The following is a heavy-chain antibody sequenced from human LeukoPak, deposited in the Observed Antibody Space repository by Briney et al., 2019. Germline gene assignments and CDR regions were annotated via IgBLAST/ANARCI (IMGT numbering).Heavy chain of an antibody. CDR1: GFTFSSYA. J-gene: IGHJ4*02. CDR3: ARDLKNWGGVFSY. D-gene: IGHD7-27*01. V-gene: IGHV3-30-3*01. CDR2: ISYDGSNK. Sequence: GGSLRLSCAASGFTFSSYAMHWVRQAPGKGLEWVAVISYDGSNKYYADSAKGRFTISRDNSKNTLYLQMNSLRAEDTAVYYCARDLKNWGGVFSYWGQGTLVTVSS.